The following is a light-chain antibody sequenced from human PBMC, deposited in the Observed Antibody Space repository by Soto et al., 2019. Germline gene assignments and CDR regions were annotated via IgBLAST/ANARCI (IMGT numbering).Light chain of an antibody. V-gene: IGKV3-20*01. J-gene: IGKJ4*01. CDR3: QQYGSSPLT. Sequence: EIALTQSPGTLSLSPGERATLSCRASQSVSSSYLAWYQLKPGQAPRLFIYGASSRATGIPDRFSGSGSGTDFTLTISRLAAEYFAVYYCQQYGSSPLTFGGGTKVEIK. CDR2: GAS. CDR1: QSVSSSY.